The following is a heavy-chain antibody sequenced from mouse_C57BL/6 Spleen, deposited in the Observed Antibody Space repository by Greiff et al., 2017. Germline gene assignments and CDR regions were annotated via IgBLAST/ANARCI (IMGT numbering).Heavy chain of an antibody. Sequence: VQLQQPGAELVKPGASVKMSCKASGYTFTSYWITWVKQRPGQGLEWIGDIYPGSGSTNYNEKFKSKATLTVDTSSSTAYMQLSSLTSEDSAVYYCARNGVLTGAFDYWGQGTTLTVSS. CDR3: ARNGVLTGAFDY. CDR1: GYTFTSYW. J-gene: IGHJ2*01. V-gene: IGHV1-55*01. CDR2: IYPGSGST. D-gene: IGHD4-1*01.